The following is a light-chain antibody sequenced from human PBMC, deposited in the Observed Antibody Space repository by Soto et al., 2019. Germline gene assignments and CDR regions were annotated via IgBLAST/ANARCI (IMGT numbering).Light chain of an antibody. CDR1: HSVSSNY. Sequence: EIVLTQSPGTLSLSPGERATLSCRASHSVSSNYIAWYQQNPGQAPRLLIYGASTRATGIPDRFSGSGSGTDFTLTISRLEPDDFALYFCQQYGRSPPFAFGQGTKVAIK. J-gene: IGKJ2*01. V-gene: IGKV3-20*01. CDR2: GAS. CDR3: QQYGRSPPFA.